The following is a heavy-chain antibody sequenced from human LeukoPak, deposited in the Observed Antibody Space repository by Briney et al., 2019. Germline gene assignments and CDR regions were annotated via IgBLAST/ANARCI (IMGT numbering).Heavy chain of an antibody. CDR1: GFTFSSFA. CDR3: ARLSSGWNNDY. J-gene: IGHJ4*02. V-gene: IGHV3-23*01. Sequence: PGGSLRLSCAASGFTFSSFAMSWVRQAPGKGLEWVSTITGSDGSTFYSDSVNGRFTISRDNSKNTLFLQMNSLRAEDTALYYCARLSSGWNNDYWGQGTLVTVSS. CDR2: ITGSDGST. D-gene: IGHD6-19*01.